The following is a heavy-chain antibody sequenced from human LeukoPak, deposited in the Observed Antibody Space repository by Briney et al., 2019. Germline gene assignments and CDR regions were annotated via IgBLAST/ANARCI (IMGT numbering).Heavy chain of an antibody. Sequence: PSETLSLTCTVSGVSISSYYWSWVRQPPGKGLEWIGYIYYSGYTNYNPSLKSRVTISVDTSKNQFSLKLSSVTAADTAVYFCARHISDYGGSPHRAFDIWGQGTMVTVSS. V-gene: IGHV4-59*08. CDR1: GVSISSYY. CDR3: ARHISDYGGSPHRAFDI. D-gene: IGHD4-23*01. J-gene: IGHJ3*02. CDR2: IYYSGYT.